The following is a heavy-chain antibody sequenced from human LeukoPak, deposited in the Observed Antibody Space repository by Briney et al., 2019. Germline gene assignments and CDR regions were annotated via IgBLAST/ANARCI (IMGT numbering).Heavy chain of an antibody. Sequence: PGGSLRLSCAASGSTFDDCAMHWVRQVPGKGLEWVSGISWDSDYKGYADSVKGRFTISRDNTKNSLYLQMNSLRVEDTALYFYAKGRGFENYYYYGMDVWGQGTTVTVSS. CDR1: GSTFDDCA. CDR3: AKGRGFENYYYYGMDV. CDR2: ISWDSDYK. V-gene: IGHV3-9*01. D-gene: IGHD3-10*01. J-gene: IGHJ6*02.